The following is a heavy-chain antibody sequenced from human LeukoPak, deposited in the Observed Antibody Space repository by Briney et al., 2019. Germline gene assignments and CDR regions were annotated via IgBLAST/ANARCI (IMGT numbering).Heavy chain of an antibody. CDR1: GGSISSGGYY. J-gene: IGHJ4*01. CDR2: IYYSGST. CDR3: ARGAPVYAVHFDS. V-gene: IGHV4-31*03. Sequence: SETLSLTCTVSGGSISSGGYYWSWIRQHPGKGLEWIGYIYYSGSTYYNPSLKSRVTISVDTSKNQFSLKLSSVTAADTAVYYCARGAPVYAVHFDSWGQGTLVTVSS. D-gene: IGHD3-16*01.